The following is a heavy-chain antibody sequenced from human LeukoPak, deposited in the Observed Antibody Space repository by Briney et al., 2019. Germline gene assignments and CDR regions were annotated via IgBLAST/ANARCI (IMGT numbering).Heavy chain of an antibody. CDR3: ATSRGDSSGYYSVY. CDR2: IYYSGST. V-gene: IGHV4-59*12. J-gene: IGHJ4*02. D-gene: IGHD3-22*01. CDR1: GGSISSYY. Sequence: SETLSLTCTVSGGSISSYYWSWIRQPPGKGLEWIGYIYYSGSTNYNPSLKSRVTISVDTSKNQFSLKLSSVTAADTAVYYCATSRGDSSGYYSVYWGQGTLVTVSS.